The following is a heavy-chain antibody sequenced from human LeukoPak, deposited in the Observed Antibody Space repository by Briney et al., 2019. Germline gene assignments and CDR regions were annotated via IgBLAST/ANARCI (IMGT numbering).Heavy chain of an antibody. CDR1: GYTFTSYA. CDR3: ARLFCSSTRCHNFWFDA. D-gene: IGHD2-2*02. V-gene: IGHV1-3*01. Sequence: GASVKVSCKASGYTFTSYAMHWVRQAPGQRLEWMGWISPYNGNTKYAPKVQGRVTMTTDTSTSTAYLELRSLRSDDTAVYYCARLFCSSTRCHNFWFDAWGQGSLVTVSS. CDR2: ISPYNGNT. J-gene: IGHJ5*02.